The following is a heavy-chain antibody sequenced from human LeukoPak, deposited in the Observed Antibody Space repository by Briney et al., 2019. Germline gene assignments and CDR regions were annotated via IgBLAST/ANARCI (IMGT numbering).Heavy chain of an antibody. J-gene: IGHJ6*04. V-gene: IGHV4-61*01. Sequence: PSETLSLTCTVSGGSVSSGTYYWSWIRQPPGKGLEWIGYIYYSGSTNYNPSLKSRVTLSVDTSKNQFSLKVSSVTAADTAVYYCARKYCSSTSCYFGYYYYGMDVWGKGTTVTVSS. CDR1: GGSVSSGTYY. CDR2: IYYSGST. CDR3: ARKYCSSTSCYFGYYYYGMDV. D-gene: IGHD2-2*01.